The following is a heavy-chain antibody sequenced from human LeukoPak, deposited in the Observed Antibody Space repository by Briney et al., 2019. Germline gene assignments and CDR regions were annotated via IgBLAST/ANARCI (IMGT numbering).Heavy chain of an antibody. Sequence: ASVKVSCKASGYTFTCYYMHWVRQAPGQGLEWMGWINPNSGGTNYAQKFQGRVTMTRDTSISTAYMELSRLRSDDTAVYYCAQTGLLKGSWFDHWGQGTLVTVSS. V-gene: IGHV1-2*02. D-gene: IGHD2-21*02. CDR1: GYTFTCYY. CDR3: AQTGLLKGSWFDH. CDR2: INPNSGGT. J-gene: IGHJ5*02.